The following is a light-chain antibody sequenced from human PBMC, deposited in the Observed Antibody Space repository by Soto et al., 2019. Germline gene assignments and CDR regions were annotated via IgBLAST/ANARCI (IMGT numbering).Light chain of an antibody. V-gene: IGKV3-11*01. J-gene: IGKJ4*01. CDR2: DAS. CDR3: QQSSSYPLT. CDR1: QSVSSY. Sequence: EIMLTQSPATLSLSPGEGATLSCRASQSVSSYLAWYQQKPGQAPRLLIYDASNRATGIPARFSGSGSGTDFTLTFGSLEPEDFAVYYCQQSSSYPLTFGGGAKVDTK.